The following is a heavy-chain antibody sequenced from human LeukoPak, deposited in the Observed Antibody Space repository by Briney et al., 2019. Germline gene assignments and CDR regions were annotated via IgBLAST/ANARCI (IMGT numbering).Heavy chain of an antibody. Sequence: GSPRISCVSSTFTLSNQWIRWGRQASRKGPEWVANIKPDGSEKTYVESVKGRFTISRDNTKNSVYLQMNSLRVEDTAVYHCATGGHYHGDWGQGTLVTVSS. V-gene: IGHV3-7*05. CDR2: IKPDGSEK. CDR1: TFTLSNQW. CDR3: ATGGHYHGD. J-gene: IGHJ4*02. D-gene: IGHD1-1*01.